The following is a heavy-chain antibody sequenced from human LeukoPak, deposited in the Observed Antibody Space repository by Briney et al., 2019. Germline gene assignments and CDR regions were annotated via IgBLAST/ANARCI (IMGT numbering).Heavy chain of an antibody. V-gene: IGHV3-64*01. D-gene: IGHD1-26*01. CDR1: VFTFSTYA. CDR2: ISTNGGNT. CDR3: AREGSGSNYRFDY. J-gene: IGHJ4*02. Sequence: PGGSLRLSCAASVFTFSTYAVHWVRQAPGKGLEYVSAISTNGGNTYYANSVKGRFIISRDNSKNTLYLQMGSLRPEDMAVYYCAREGSGSNYRFDYWGQGTLVTVSS.